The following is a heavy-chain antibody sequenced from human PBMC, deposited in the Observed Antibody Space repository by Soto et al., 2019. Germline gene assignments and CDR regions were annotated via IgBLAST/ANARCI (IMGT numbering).Heavy chain of an antibody. J-gene: IGHJ4*02. CDR2: IYYSGST. V-gene: IGHV4-30-4*01. D-gene: IGHD3-22*01. CDR3: ARVDGDSSGYLREARFDY. CDR1: GGSISSGDYY. Sequence: SETLSLTCTVSGGSISSGDYYWSWIRQPPGKGLEWIGYIYYSGSTYYNPSLKSRVTISVDTSKNQFSLKLSSVTAADTAVYYCARVDGDSSGYLREARFDYWGQGTLVTVSS.